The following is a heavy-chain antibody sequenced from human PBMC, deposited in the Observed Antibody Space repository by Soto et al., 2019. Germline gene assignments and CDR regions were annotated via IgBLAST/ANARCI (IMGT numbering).Heavy chain of an antibody. Sequence: QVQLVQSGAEVKKPGASVKVSCKASGYTFTSYGISWVRQAPGQGLEWMGWISAYNGNTNYAQKLQGRVPMTTDTSTSTAYMELRSLRSEDTAVYYCARDLEQQLVPYYYYGMDGWGKGTTVTVSS. J-gene: IGHJ6*04. CDR1: GYTFTSYG. D-gene: IGHD6-13*01. CDR3: ARDLEQQLVPYYYYGMDG. V-gene: IGHV1-18*01. CDR2: ISAYNGNT.